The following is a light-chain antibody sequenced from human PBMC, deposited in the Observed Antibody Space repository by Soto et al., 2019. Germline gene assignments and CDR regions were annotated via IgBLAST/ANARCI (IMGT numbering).Light chain of an antibody. J-gene: IGLJ1*01. CDR3: SSFSVGSTL. CDR1: SSDIGGYNY. CDR2: DVS. Sequence: QSALTHPASMSWSPGQSVTIACAGTSSDIGGYNYVSWYQHHPGKAPKLIIYDVSSRPSGVSHRFSGSKSGNTASLTISGLQAEEEAHYYCSSFSVGSTLFGTGTKVTVL. V-gene: IGLV2-14*01.